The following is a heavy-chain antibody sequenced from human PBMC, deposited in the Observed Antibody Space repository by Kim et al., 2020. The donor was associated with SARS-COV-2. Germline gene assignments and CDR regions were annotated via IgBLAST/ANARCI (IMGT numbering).Heavy chain of an antibody. Sequence: PSLKSRVTISVDTSKNQFSLKLSSVTAADTAVYYCAYHINYDSSGYQDYWGQGTLVTVSS. V-gene: IGHV4-39*07. CDR3: AYHINYDSSGYQDY. D-gene: IGHD3-22*01. J-gene: IGHJ4*02.